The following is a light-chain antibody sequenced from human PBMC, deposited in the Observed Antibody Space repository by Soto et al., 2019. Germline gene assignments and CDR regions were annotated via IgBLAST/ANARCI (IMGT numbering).Light chain of an antibody. V-gene: IGKV1-33*01. CDR3: QQYDNLPYT. J-gene: IGKJ2*01. CDR1: QDISNY. Sequence: DIQMTQSPSSLSASVGDRVTITCQASQDISNYLNWYQQKPGKAPKLLIYDESNLETGVPSRLSGSGSGTDFTFSISSLQPEDIATYYCQQYDNLPYTFGQGTTLELK. CDR2: DES.